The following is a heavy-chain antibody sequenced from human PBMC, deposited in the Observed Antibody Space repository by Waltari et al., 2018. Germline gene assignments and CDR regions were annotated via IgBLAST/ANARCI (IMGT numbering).Heavy chain of an antibody. V-gene: IGHV1-3*01. CDR3: AREDSGSYDFDY. CDR2: INAGNGNT. D-gene: IGHD1-26*01. CDR1: GYTFTSYA. J-gene: IGHJ4*02. Sequence: QVQLVQSGAEVKKPGASVKVSCKASGYTFTSYAMHWVRQAPGQRLEWMGWINAGNGNTKYSQKFQGRVTITSDTSASTAYMELSSLRSEDTAVYYCAREDSGSYDFDYWGQGTLVTVSS.